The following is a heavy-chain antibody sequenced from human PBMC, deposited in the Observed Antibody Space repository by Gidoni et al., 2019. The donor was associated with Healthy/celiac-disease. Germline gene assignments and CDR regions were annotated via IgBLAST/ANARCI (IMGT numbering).Heavy chain of an antibody. Sequence: EVQLVQSGAEVKKPGESLRISCKGSGYSFTSYWISWVRQMPGKGLEWMGRIDPSDSYTNYSPSFQGHVTISADKSISTAYLQWSSLKASDTAMYYCARQDCSSTSCYTNNWFDPWGQGTLVTVSS. J-gene: IGHJ5*02. CDR2: IDPSDSYT. CDR3: ARQDCSSTSCYTNNWFDP. V-gene: IGHV5-10-1*03. D-gene: IGHD2-2*02. CDR1: GYSFTSYW.